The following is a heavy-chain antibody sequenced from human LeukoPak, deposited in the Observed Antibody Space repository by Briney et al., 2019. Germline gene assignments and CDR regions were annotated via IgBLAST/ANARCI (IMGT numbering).Heavy chain of an antibody. V-gene: IGHV2-5*01. CDR2: IYWNDDK. CDR3: AHRVPRRYDSSGSYSRNWFDP. Sequence: SGPTLVKPTQTLTLTCTFSGFSLSTSGVGVGWIRQPPGKALEWLALIYWNDDKRYSPSLKSRLTITKDTSKNQVVLTMTNMDPVDTATYYCAHRVPRRYDSSGSYSRNWFDPWGQGTLVTVSS. CDR1: GFSLSTSGVG. J-gene: IGHJ5*02. D-gene: IGHD3-22*01.